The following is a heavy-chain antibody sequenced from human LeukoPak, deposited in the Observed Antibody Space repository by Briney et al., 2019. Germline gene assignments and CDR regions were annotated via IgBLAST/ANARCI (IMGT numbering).Heavy chain of an antibody. J-gene: IGHJ6*02. CDR3: ARGTFGVVRSYYGMDV. Sequence: ASVKVSYKASGGTFSSYAISWVRQAPGQGLEWMGGIIPIFGTANYAQKFQGRVTITADESTSTAYMELSSLRSEDTAVYYCARGTFGVVRSYYGMDVWGQGTTVTVSS. V-gene: IGHV1-69*13. CDR1: GGTFSSYA. CDR2: IIPIFGTA. D-gene: IGHD3-3*01.